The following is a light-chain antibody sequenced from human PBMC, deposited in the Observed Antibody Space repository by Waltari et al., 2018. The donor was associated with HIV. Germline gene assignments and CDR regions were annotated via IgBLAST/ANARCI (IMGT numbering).Light chain of an antibody. CDR3: QAWDSSTAEV. CDR1: KLGAQY. Sequence: SYDLTQPPSVSVSPGQTASIPCPGDKLGAQYACWYQQKPGQSPVLVIYQDSKRPSGIPERFSGSNSGNTATLTISGTQAMDEADYYCQAWDSSTAEVFGGGTKLTVL. CDR2: QDS. V-gene: IGLV3-1*01. J-gene: IGLJ2*01.